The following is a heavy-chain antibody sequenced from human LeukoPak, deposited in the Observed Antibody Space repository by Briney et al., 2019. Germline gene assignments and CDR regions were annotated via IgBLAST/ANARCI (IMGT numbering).Heavy chain of an antibody. D-gene: IGHD1-26*01. CDR1: AGSISGDYY. Sequence: SETLSLTCSVSAGSISGDYYWAWVRQPPGQGLEWIASIGSSGNTFYNPSLRSRVAISVDTSKNQFSLNLNSVTAADSAVFYCARHGSASTYPIRAFGIWGQGTMVTVPS. CDR2: IGSSGNT. J-gene: IGHJ3*02. V-gene: IGHV4-39*01. CDR3: ARHGSASTYPIRAFGI.